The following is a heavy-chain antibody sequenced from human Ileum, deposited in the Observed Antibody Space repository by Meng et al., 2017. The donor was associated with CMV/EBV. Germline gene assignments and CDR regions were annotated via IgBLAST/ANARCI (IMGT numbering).Heavy chain of an antibody. V-gene: IGHV3-23*01. Sequence: GGSLRLSCAASGFTFSDYAMGWVRQAPGKGLEWVSTISGSGGSTYYADSVKGRFIISRDDSKNTLYLQINSLRAEDTAVYYCAKEIGARFTSGWPLDYWGQGTLVTVSS. CDR3: AKEIGARFTSGWPLDY. J-gene: IGHJ4*02. CDR2: ISGSGGST. D-gene: IGHD6-19*01. CDR1: GFTFSDYA.